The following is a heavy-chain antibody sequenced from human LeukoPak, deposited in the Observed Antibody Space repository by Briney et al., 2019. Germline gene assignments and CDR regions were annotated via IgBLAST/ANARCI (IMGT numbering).Heavy chain of an antibody. CDR2: IYYSGST. CDR1: GGSISSHY. D-gene: IGHD2-2*01. Sequence: SETLSLTCTVSGGSISSHYWSWIRQPPGKGLEWIGYIYYSGSTNYNPSLKSRVTISVDTSKNQFSLKLSSVTAADTAVYYCARWTLHYCSSTSCYPGPFFDYWGQGTLVTVSS. J-gene: IGHJ4*02. CDR3: ARWTLHYCSSTSCYPGPFFDY. V-gene: IGHV4-59*08.